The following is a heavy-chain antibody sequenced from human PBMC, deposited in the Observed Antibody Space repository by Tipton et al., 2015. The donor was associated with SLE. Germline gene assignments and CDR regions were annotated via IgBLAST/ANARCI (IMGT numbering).Heavy chain of an antibody. CDR3: ARGGIFGVFALDF. D-gene: IGHD3-3*01. V-gene: IGHV1-46*01. Sequence: QSGPEVKKPGASVKISCKTSGYTFTSNYIHWVRQAPGQGLEWMGIINPGGGRATYSQKFQGRVTMTRDTSASTVDMELSSLRSEDSALYYCARGGIFGVFALDFWGKGTLVTVSS. J-gene: IGHJ4*02. CDR1: GYTFTSNY. CDR2: INPGGGRA.